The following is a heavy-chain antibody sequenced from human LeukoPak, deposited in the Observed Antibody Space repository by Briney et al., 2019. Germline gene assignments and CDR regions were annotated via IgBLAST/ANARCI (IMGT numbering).Heavy chain of an antibody. CDR2: ISWNSGRI. V-gene: IGHV3-9*03. J-gene: IGHJ6*03. CDR3: AKSGGLDYHYYYMDV. CDR1: GFTFDDYA. D-gene: IGHD2-15*01. Sequence: GRSLRLSCAASGFTFDDYAMHWVRQAPGKGLEWVSGISWNSGRIDYADSVKGRFTISRDNAKNSLYLQMNSLRAEDMALYYCAKSGGLDYHYYYMDVWGKGTTVTVSS.